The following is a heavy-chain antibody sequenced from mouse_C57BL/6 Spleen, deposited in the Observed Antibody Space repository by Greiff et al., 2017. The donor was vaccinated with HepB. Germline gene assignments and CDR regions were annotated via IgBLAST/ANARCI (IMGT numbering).Heavy chain of an antibody. J-gene: IGHJ2*01. CDR1: GFTFSSYA. Sequence: EVQLVESGGGLVKPGGSLKLSCAASGFTFSSYAMSWVRQTPEKRLEWVATISDGGSYTYYPDNVKGRFTISRDNAKNNLYLQMSHLKSEDTAMYYCAKDSSGYPYYFDYWGQGTTLTVSS. V-gene: IGHV5-4*01. D-gene: IGHD3-2*02. CDR2: ISDGGSYT. CDR3: AKDSSGYPYYFDY.